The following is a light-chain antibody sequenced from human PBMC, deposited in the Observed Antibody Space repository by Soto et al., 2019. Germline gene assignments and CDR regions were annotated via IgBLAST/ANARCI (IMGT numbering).Light chain of an antibody. CDR3: MQSKDLPLT. J-gene: IGKJ4*01. V-gene: IGKV2D-29*01. Sequence: DIVMTQTPLSLSVTPGQPASISCKSSQSLVHADGKTYLSWYLQKPGQPPQLLIDEVSNRFSGGPERLTVSGSGTDFTLKISRVEAEDVGIYYCMQSKDLPLTFGGGTKVEI. CDR2: EVS. CDR1: QSLVHADGKTY.